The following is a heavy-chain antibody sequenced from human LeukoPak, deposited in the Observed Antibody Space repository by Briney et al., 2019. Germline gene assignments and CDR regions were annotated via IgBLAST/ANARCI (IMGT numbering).Heavy chain of an antibody. Sequence: SETLSLTCAVYGGSFSGYYWSWIRQPPGKGLEWIGEINHSGSTNYNPSLKSRVTILIDTSKNQFSLKLSSVTAADTAVYYCARGSPGYGMDVWGKGTTVTVSS. V-gene: IGHV4-34*01. CDR1: GGSFSGYY. CDR2: INHSGST. CDR3: ARGSPGYGMDV. J-gene: IGHJ6*04.